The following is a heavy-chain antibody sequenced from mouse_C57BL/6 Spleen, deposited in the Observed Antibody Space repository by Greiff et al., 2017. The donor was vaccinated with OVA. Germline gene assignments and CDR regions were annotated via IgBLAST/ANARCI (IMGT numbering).Heavy chain of an antibody. D-gene: IGHD1-1*01. J-gene: IGHJ4*01. Sequence: EVKVEESGGGLVKPGGSLKLSCAATGFTFSDYGMHWVRQAPEKGLEWVAYIRSGSSTIYYADTVKGRFTISRDNAKNTLFLQMTSLRSEDTAMYYCARRDYYDSSEAMDYWGQGTSVTVSS. CDR2: IRSGSSTI. CDR1: GFTFSDYG. V-gene: IGHV5-17*03. CDR3: ARRDYYDSSEAMDY.